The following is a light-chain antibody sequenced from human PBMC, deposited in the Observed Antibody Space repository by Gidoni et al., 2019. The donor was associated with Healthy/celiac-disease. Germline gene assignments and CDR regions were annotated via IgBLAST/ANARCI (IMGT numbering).Light chain of an antibody. CDR3: LQYNSYSLT. J-gene: IGKJ4*02. CDR1: QSISSW. Sequence: DIQMTQSPSTLSASVGDRVTITCRASQSISSWLAWYQQKPGKAPKLLIYDASSLESGVPSRFSGSGSGTEFTLTISSLQPDDFATYYCLQYNSYSLTFGGXTKVEIK. CDR2: DAS. V-gene: IGKV1-5*01.